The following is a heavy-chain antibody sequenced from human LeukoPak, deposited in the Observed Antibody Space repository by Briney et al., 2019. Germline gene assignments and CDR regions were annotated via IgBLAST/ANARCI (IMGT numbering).Heavy chain of an antibody. Sequence: GGSLRLSCAASGFTFSSYAMSWVRQAPGRGLESVAVISQDGSNKYYAGSVKGRFTISRDNSENTLYLQMNSLRAEDTALYYCSRDGEHGYNDIDFWGQGTLVTVSS. CDR2: ISQDGSNK. CDR1: GFTFSSYA. CDR3: SRDGEHGYNDIDF. V-gene: IGHV3-30-3*01. D-gene: IGHD5-24*01. J-gene: IGHJ4*02.